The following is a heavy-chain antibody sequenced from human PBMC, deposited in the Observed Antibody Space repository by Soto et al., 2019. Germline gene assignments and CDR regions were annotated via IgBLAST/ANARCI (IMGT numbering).Heavy chain of an antibody. CDR3: ARLYDYIWGSYSSDAFDI. V-gene: IGHV3-48*01. Sequence: PGGSLRLSCAASGFTFSSYSMNWVRQAPGKGLEWVSYISSSSSTIYYADSVKGRFTISRDNAKNSLYLQMNSLRAEDTAVYYCARLYDYIWGSYSSDAFDIWGQGTMVTVSS. D-gene: IGHD3-16*01. CDR2: ISSSSSTI. J-gene: IGHJ3*02. CDR1: GFTFSSYS.